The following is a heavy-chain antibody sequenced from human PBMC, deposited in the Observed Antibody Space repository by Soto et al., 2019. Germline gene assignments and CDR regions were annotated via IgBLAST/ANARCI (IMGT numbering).Heavy chain of an antibody. D-gene: IGHD2-2*02. CDR1: GGSLSSYS. CDR3: ARDLYQIRF. V-gene: IGHV4-59*01. Sequence: SETLSLPCSVSGGSLSSYSWSWIRQPPGKRLEWIGYIYHRGSTNYNPSLESRVAISVDRSKNQFSLRLTSVTTADTAVYYCARDLYQIRFWSQGTLVTVSS. CDR2: IYHRGST. J-gene: IGHJ4*02.